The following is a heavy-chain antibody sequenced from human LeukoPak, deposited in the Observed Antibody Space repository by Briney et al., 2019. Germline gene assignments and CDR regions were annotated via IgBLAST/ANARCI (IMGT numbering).Heavy chain of an antibody. CDR3: ARDRSHYYYYMDI. J-gene: IGHJ6*03. CDR2: ISAYNGNT. V-gene: IGHV1-18*01. Sequence: ASVKVSCKASGYTFTSYDINWVRQAPGQGLEWMGWISAYNGNTNYAQKLQGRVTMTTDTSTSTAYMELRSLRSDDTAVYYCARDRSHYYYYMDIWGKGTTVTISS. CDR1: GYTFTSYD.